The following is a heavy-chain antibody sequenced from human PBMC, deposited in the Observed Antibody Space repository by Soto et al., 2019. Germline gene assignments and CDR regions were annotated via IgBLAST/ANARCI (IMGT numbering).Heavy chain of an antibody. CDR3: TRAEGGGGSWKAS. CDR1: GDIFNRYT. D-gene: IGHD3-16*01. J-gene: IGHJ5*02. V-gene: IGHV1-69*02. Sequence: QVQLVQSGADVKKPGSSVRVACKTSGDIFNRYTIGWVRQAPGRGLEWMGRIVPVLGLPNYAQKFRGRITITADKSASSVYMDLNSMQSGDTALYYCTRAEGGGGSWKASWGQGTLVTVSS. CDR2: IVPVLGLP.